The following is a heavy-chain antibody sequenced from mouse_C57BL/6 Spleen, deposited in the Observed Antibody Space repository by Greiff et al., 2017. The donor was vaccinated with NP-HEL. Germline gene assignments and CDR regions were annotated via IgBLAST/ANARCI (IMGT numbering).Heavy chain of an antibody. CDR3: ARKGYYFDY. CDR2: INPNNGGT. V-gene: IGHV1-18*01. J-gene: IGHJ2*01. Sequence: EVQLQQSGPELVKPGASVKIPCKASGYTFTDYNVDWVKQSHGKSLEWIGDINPNNGGTIYNQKFKGKATLTVDKSSSTAYMELRSLTSEDTAVYYCARKGYYFDYWGQGTTLTVSS. CDR1: GYTFTDYN.